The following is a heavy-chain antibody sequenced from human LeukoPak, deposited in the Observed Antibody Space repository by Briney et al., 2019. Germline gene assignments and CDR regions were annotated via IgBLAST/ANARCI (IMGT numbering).Heavy chain of an antibody. CDR3: ARGASSRFEH. J-gene: IGHJ4*02. V-gene: IGHV4-39*07. D-gene: IGHD6-13*01. CDR1: GGSLSSSSYY. Sequence: SETLSLTCTVSGGSLSSSSYYWGWIRQPPGKGLEWIGSIYYSGSTYYNPSLKSRVTISVDTSKNQSSLKLGSVTAADTDVYYCARGASSRFEHWGQGTLVTVSS. CDR2: IYYSGST.